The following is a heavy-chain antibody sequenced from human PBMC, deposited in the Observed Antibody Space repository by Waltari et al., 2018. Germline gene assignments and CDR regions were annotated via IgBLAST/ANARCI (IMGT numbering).Heavy chain of an antibody. CDR3: AKGAIGSAGLDY. CDR2: FTTSGNT. D-gene: IGHD6-13*01. V-gene: IGHV3-23*01. J-gene: IGHJ4*02. Sequence: EVQLLESGGGLVQPGGSLRLSCAASEFTFSSYAVTWVRQAPGKGLEWVSSFTTSGNTYYGASVKGRFTISRDNSKNKMYLQMNSLRADDTAVYYCAKGAIGSAGLDYWGQGTLVTVSS. CDR1: EFTFSSYA.